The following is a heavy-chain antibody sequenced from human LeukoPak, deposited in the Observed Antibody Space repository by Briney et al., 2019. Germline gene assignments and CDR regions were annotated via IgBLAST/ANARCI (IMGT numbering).Heavy chain of an antibody. CDR1: GGSFSGYY. CDR3: ARLSGNFFHWFDT. Sequence: PSETLSLTCAIYGGSFSGYYWSWIRQPPGEGLEWIGEIHHSGSTNYNPSLKSRVTISVDTSKNQFSLKMNSVTAADTAVYYCARLSGNFFHWFDTWGQGTLVTVSS. J-gene: IGHJ5*02. D-gene: IGHD1-26*01. CDR2: IHHSGST. V-gene: IGHV4-34*01.